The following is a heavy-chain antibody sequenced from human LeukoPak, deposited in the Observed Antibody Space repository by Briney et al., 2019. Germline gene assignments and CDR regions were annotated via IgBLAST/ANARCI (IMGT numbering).Heavy chain of an antibody. J-gene: IGHJ3*02. CDR2: IYLGDSHT. D-gene: IGHD1-26*01. CDR3: ARSGGNYYSI. Sequence: GESLKISFKGSGISFTSYWIGWVRPVPGKGLEWMGIIYLGDSHTRYSPSFQGQVTISADKSTSTANLQWSSLKASDTAMYYCARSGGNYYSIWGQGTMVTVSS. CDR1: GISFTSYW. V-gene: IGHV5-51*01.